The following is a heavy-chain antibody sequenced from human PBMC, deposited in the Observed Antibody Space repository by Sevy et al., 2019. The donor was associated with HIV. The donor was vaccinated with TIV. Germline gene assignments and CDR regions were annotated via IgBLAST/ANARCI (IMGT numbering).Heavy chain of an antibody. V-gene: IGHV4-59*01. CDR2: IYYTGST. Sequence: SETLSLTCTVSGGSISSYYWSWIRQPPGKGLEWIGYIYYTGSTNYNPSLKSRVTISVVTSKNQFSLKLSSVTAADTAVYYCARELISGRYYGMDVWGQGTTVTVSS. CDR1: GGSISSYY. D-gene: IGHD6-19*01. J-gene: IGHJ6*02. CDR3: ARELISGRYYGMDV.